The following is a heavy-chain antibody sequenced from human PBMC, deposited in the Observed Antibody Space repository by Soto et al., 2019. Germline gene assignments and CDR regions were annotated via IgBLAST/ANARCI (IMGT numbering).Heavy chain of an antibody. CDR2: IYYSGST. J-gene: IGHJ3*02. V-gene: IGHV4-39*01. CDR1: GGSISSSSYY. Sequence: SSETLSLTCTVSGGSISSSSYYWGWIRQPPGKGLEWIGSIYYSGSTYYNPSLKSRVTISVDTSKNQFSLKLSSVTAADTAVYYCARQEADLIVVVTGAFDIWGQGTMVTVSS. CDR3: ARQEADLIVVVTGAFDI. D-gene: IGHD2-21*02.